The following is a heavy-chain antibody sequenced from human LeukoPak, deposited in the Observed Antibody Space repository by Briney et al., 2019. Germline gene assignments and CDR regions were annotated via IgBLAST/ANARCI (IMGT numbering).Heavy chain of an antibody. CDR2: ISYDGSNK. CDR1: GFTFSSYA. D-gene: IGHD6-19*01. J-gene: IGHJ5*02. Sequence: RAGGSLRLSFAASGFTFSSYAMHWVRQAPGKGLEWVAVISYDGSNKYYADSVKGRFTISRGNSKNTLYLQMNSLRAEDTAVYYCARLGDPIAVAGTNLWGQGTLVTVSS. V-gene: IGHV3-30*04. CDR3: ARLGDPIAVAGTNL.